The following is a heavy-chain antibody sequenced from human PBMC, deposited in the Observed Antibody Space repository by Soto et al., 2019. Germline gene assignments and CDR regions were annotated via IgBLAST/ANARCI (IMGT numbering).Heavy chain of an antibody. J-gene: IGHJ4*02. CDR3: ARDLGGPDY. D-gene: IGHD3-16*01. V-gene: IGHV3-74*03. Sequence: GGSLRLSCAASDFSLCPYWMHWVRQVPGRGLEWVARLSSDGFGAAYADSVKGRFFISRDIARNTLSLQMNSLRADDTAVYYCARDLGGPDYWGRGTSVTVSS. CDR1: DFSLCPYW. CDR2: LSSDGFGA.